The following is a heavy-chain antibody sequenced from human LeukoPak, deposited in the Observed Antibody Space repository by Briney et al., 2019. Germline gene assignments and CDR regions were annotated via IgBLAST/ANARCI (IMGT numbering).Heavy chain of an antibody. V-gene: IGHV3-21*01. CDR3: ARDPTKSHLTAMVPFDY. J-gene: IGHJ4*02. CDR1: GFTFSSYS. Sequence: GGSLRLSCAASGFTFSSYSVNWVRQAPGKGLEWVSSISSSSSYIYYADSVKGRFTISRDNAKNSLYLQMNSLRAEDTAVYYCARDPTKSHLTAMVPFDYWGQGTLVTVSS. D-gene: IGHD5-18*01. CDR2: ISSSSSYI.